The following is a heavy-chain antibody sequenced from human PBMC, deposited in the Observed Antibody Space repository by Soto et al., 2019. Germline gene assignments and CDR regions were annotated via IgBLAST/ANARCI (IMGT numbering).Heavy chain of an antibody. CDR3: AREWKLHPSPIDI. Sequence: QVQLVQSGAEVKKPGSSVKVSCKASGGTFSSYTISWVRQAPGQGLEWMGRIIPILGIANYAQKFQGRVTITADKSTSTAYMELSSLRSEDTAVYYCAREWKLHPSPIDIWGQGTMVTVSS. CDR1: GGTFSSYT. V-gene: IGHV1-69*08. D-gene: IGHD1-26*01. J-gene: IGHJ3*02. CDR2: IIPILGIA.